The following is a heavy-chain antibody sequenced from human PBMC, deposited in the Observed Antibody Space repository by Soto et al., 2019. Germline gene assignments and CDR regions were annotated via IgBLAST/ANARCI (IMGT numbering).Heavy chain of an antibody. CDR1: GFTFSSYA. CDR3: AKYRGYSYGAGDY. Sequence: GGSLRLSCAASGFTFSSYAMSWVRQAPGKGLEWVSAISGSGGSTYYADSVKGRFTISRDNSKNTLYLQMNCLRAEDTAVYYCAKYRGYSYGAGDYWGQGTLVTVSS. J-gene: IGHJ4*02. V-gene: IGHV3-23*01. CDR2: ISGSGGST. D-gene: IGHD5-18*01.